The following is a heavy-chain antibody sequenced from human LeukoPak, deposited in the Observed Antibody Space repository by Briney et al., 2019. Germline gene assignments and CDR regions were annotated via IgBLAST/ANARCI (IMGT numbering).Heavy chain of an antibody. J-gene: IGHJ5*02. CDR2: IRSSSET. CDR3: ARDAGNSGYGCDL. V-gene: IGHV3-48*01. Sequence: GGSLRLSCAASGFIFSQYSMNWVRQAPGKGLEWVSHIRSSSETFYADSVKGRFTISRDNARNSLYLQINNLRGEDTAIYYCARDAGNSGYGCDLWGQGTLVTVSS. CDR1: GFIFSQYS. D-gene: IGHD5-12*01.